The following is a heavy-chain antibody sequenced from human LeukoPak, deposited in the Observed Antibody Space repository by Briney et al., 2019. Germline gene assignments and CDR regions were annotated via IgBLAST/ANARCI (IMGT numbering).Heavy chain of an antibody. J-gene: IGHJ4*02. CDR1: GNYW. D-gene: IGHD2/OR15-2a*01. V-gene: IGHV3-74*01. CDR3: VSFYETY. Sequence: GSLRLSCAASGNYWMHWVRQARGKGLVWVSHINSDGSWTSYADSVKGRFTISKDNAKNTVYLQMNSLRAEDTAVYYCVSFYETYWGRGTLVTVSS. CDR2: INSDGSWT.